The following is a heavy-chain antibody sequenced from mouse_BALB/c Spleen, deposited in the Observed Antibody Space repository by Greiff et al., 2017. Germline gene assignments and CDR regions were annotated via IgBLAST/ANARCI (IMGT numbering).Heavy chain of an antibody. Sequence: VQLKESGPGLVKPSQSLSLTCTVTGYSITSDYAWNWIRQFPGNKLEWMGYISYSGSTSYNPSLKSRISITRDTSKNQFFLQLNSVTTEDTATYYCAGGYFGFAYWGQGTLVTVSA. D-gene: IGHD2-14*01. CDR1: GYSITSDYA. CDR2: ISYSGST. V-gene: IGHV3-2*02. J-gene: IGHJ3*01. CDR3: AGGYFGFAY.